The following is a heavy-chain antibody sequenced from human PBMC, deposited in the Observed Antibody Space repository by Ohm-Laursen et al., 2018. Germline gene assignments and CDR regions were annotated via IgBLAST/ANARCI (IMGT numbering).Heavy chain of an antibody. Sequence: GTLSLTWPVSGDSISSGYYWAWIRQPPGGGLEYIGGIHHTGTTYHNPSLKSRLSISVDASKNHFSQKLRSLTAADTAMYFCARDRAGSFDYWGQGIRVIVSS. J-gene: IGHJ4*02. CDR3: ARDRAGSFDY. D-gene: IGHD3-10*01. CDR1: GDSISSGYY. V-gene: IGHV4-38-2*02. CDR2: IHHTGTT.